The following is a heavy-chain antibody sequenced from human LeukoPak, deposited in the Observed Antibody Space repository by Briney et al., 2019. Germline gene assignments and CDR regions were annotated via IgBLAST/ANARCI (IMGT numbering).Heavy chain of an antibody. CDR1: GGSISSHY. CDR3: ARPLGYCSDSRCPQSWFDP. V-gene: IGHV4-59*11. CDR2: IYHSGST. Sequence: SETLSLTCTVSGGSISSHYWSWIRQSPGKGLEWIGYIYHSGSTNYNPSLQSRVTIPVDTSKNQFSLKLSSVTAADTAVYYCARPLGYCSDSRCPQSWFDPWGQGTLVTVSS. J-gene: IGHJ5*02. D-gene: IGHD2-15*01.